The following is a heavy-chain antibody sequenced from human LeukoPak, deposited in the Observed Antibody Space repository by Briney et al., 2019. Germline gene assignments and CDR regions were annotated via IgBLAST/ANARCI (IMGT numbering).Heavy chain of an antibody. J-gene: IGHJ4*02. D-gene: IGHD2-2*01. CDR2: IKQDGSEK. CDR3: ARAAVVPAAIFFGY. CDR1: GLTFSDAW. V-gene: IGHV3-7*01. Sequence: GESLRLSCVLSGLTFSDAWMSWVRQAPGKGLEWVANIKQDGSEKYYVDSVKRRFTISRDHAKNSLYLQMNSLRAEDTAVYYCARAAVVPAAIFFGYWGQGTLVTVSS.